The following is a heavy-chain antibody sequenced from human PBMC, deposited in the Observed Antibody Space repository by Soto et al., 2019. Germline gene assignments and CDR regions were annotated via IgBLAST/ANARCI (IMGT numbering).Heavy chain of an antibody. CDR2: IYYSGST. CDR1: GGSVSSGSYY. D-gene: IGHD1-26*01. J-gene: IGHJ4*02. V-gene: IGHV4-61*01. Sequence: LSLTCTVSGGSVSSGSYYWSWIRQPPGKGLEWIGYIYYSGSTNYNPSLKSRVTISIDTSKNQFSLKLSSVTAADTAVYYCATIVGATYFDYWGQGTLVTVSS. CDR3: ATIVGATYFDY.